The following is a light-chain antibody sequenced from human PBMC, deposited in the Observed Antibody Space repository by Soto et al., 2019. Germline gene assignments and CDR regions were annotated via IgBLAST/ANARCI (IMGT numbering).Light chain of an antibody. CDR2: DVS. Sequence: QSVLTQPASVSGSPGQSITISCTGTSSDVGGYNYVSWYQQHPGKAPKLMTYDVSNRPSGVSNRFSGSKSGNTASLTISGLQAEDEADYYCSSYTSSSTLYVFGPGTKVTVL. J-gene: IGLJ1*01. CDR1: SSDVGGYNY. V-gene: IGLV2-14*01. CDR3: SSYTSSSTLYV.